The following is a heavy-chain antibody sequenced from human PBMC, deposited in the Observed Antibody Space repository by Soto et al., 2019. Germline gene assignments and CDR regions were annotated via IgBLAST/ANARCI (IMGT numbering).Heavy chain of an antibody. Sequence: GGSLRLSCAASGFTFSSYAMSWVRQAPGKGLEWVSAISGSGGSTYYADSVKGRFTISRDNSKNTLYLQMNSLRAEDTAVYYCAKSARYQLLFLHLNQNWFDPWGQGTLVTVSS. CDR2: ISGSGGST. V-gene: IGHV3-23*01. CDR1: GFTFSSYA. CDR3: AKSARYQLLFLHLNQNWFDP. D-gene: IGHD2-2*01. J-gene: IGHJ5*02.